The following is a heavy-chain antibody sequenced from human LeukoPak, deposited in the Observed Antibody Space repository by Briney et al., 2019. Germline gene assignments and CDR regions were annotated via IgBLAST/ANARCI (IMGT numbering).Heavy chain of an antibody. Sequence: ASVKVSCKASGYAFTGYYMHWVRQAPGQGLEWMGWINPNSGGTNYAQKFQGRVTMTRDTSISTAYMELSRLRSDDTAVYYCARGPGYGDYVYYFDYWGQGTLVTVSS. CDR1: GYAFTGYY. CDR3: ARGPGYGDYVYYFDY. V-gene: IGHV1-2*02. D-gene: IGHD4-17*01. J-gene: IGHJ4*02. CDR2: INPNSGGT.